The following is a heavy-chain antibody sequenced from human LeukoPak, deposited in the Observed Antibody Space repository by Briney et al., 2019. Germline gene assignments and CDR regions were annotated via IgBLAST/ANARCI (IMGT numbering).Heavy chain of an antibody. D-gene: IGHD6-19*01. CDR3: ARLVQYSSGWRKYFQH. J-gene: IGHJ1*01. CDR1: VYTFTCYY. Sequence: ASVKVSCKASVYTFTCYYMHWVRQAPGQGLEGMGWINPNSCGTNYAQKFQGRVTMTRDTSISTDYMELSRLRSDDTAVYYCARLVQYSSGWRKYFQHWGQGTLVTVSS. V-gene: IGHV1-2*02. CDR2: INPNSCGT.